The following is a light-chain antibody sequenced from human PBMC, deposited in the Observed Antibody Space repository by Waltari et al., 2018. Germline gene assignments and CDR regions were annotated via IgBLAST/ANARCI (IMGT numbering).Light chain of an antibody. J-gene: IGLJ2*01. CDR2: GVT. CDR3: SSYAGIKNYVL. V-gene: IGLV2-8*01. Sequence: QSALTQPPSASGSPGQSVIISCTGTSSDIGSYNYVSWYQQHPGRAPKLIMYGVTHRPSWVPERFAASKSGNTASLTVAGLQAEDEAKYYCSSYAGIKNYVLFGGGTQLTVL. CDR1: SSDIGSYNY.